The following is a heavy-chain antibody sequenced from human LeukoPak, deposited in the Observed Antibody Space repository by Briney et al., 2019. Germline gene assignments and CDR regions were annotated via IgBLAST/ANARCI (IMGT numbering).Heavy chain of an antibody. CDR3: ARTTQYYYYMDV. V-gene: IGHV4-61*05. J-gene: IGHJ6*03. Sequence: SETLPLTCPVSGGSISSSSYYWGWIRQPPGKGLEWIGYIYYSGSTNYNPSLKSRVTISVDTSKNQFSLKLSSVTAADTAVYYCARTTQYYYYMDVWGKGTTVTVSS. D-gene: IGHD1-1*01. CDR1: GGSISSSSYY. CDR2: IYYSGST.